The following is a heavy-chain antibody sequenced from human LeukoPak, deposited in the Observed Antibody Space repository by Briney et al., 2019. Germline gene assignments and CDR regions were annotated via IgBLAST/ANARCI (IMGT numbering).Heavy chain of an antibody. V-gene: IGHV1-69*06. J-gene: IGHJ4*02. Sequence: SVKVSCKASGGTFSSYAISWVRQAPGQGLEWMGGIIPIFGTANYAQKFQGRVTITADKSTSTAYMELSSLRSEDTAVYYCARLGHCDGTSCYLGFDYWGQGTLVPVSS. CDR3: ARLGHCDGTSCYLGFDY. CDR1: GGTFSSYA. CDR2: IIPIFGTA. D-gene: IGHD2-2*01.